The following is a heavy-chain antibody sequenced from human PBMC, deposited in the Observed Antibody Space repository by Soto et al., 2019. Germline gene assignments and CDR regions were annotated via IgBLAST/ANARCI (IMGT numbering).Heavy chain of an antibody. D-gene: IGHD6-6*01. J-gene: IGHJ6*02. CDR2: FDPEDGET. Sequence: ASVKVSCKVSGYTLTELSMHWVRQAPGEGLEWMGGFDPEDGETIYAQKFQGRVTMTEDTSTDTAYMELSSLRSEDTAVYYCASNTAARRVGYYYYGMDVWGQGTTVTVSS. CDR1: GYTLTELS. V-gene: IGHV1-24*01. CDR3: ASNTAARRVGYYYYGMDV.